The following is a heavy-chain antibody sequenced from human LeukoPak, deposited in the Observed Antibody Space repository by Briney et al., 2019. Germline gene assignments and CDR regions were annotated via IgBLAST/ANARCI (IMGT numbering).Heavy chain of an antibody. V-gene: IGHV3-23*01. CDR2: ISGSGERT. Sequence: GGSLRLSCAASEFTFNRYDMSWVRQAPGKGLEWVSTISGSGERTYYADSVKGRFTISRDNSKNTLSLQMNSLRVEDTAVYYCAKVGAYYFDYWGQGTLVTVPS. CDR1: EFTFNRYD. CDR3: AKVGAYYFDY. J-gene: IGHJ4*02. D-gene: IGHD3-10*01.